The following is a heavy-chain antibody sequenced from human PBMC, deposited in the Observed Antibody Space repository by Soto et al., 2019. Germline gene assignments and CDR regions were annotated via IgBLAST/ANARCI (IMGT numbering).Heavy chain of an antibody. CDR1: GGSFSGYY. Sequence: PSETLSLTCAVYGGSFSGYYWSWIRQPPEKGLEWIGEINHSGSTNYNPSLKSRVTISVDTSKNQFSLKLSSVTAADTAVYYCARGWPRAIAAAPGSNWFDPWGQGTLVTVSS. CDR3: ARGWPRAIAAAPGSNWFDP. J-gene: IGHJ5*02. D-gene: IGHD6-13*01. V-gene: IGHV4-34*01. CDR2: INHSGST.